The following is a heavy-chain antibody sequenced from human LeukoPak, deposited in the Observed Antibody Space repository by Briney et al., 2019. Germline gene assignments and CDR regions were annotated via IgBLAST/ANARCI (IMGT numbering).Heavy chain of an antibody. J-gene: IGHJ4*02. Sequence: PSQTLSLTCTVSARSMSIRSYDWGWIRQTPGKGLEWIGSIYYSGNTYYSTFLKSRVTISVDTSKNQFSLRLSSVTAADTAVYYCARRWGVAVDYWGQGTLVTVSS. CDR1: ARSMSIRSYD. CDR2: IYYSGNT. V-gene: IGHV4-39*01. CDR3: ARRWGVAVDY. D-gene: IGHD2-21*01.